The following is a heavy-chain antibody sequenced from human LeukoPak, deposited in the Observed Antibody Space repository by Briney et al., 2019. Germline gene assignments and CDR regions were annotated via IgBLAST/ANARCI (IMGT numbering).Heavy chain of an antibody. CDR3: ARGEPHDESYFDL. CDR1: GGTFSSYA. CDR2: IIPIFGTA. V-gene: IGHV1-69*01. Sequence: ASVKVSCKASGGTFSSYAISWGRQAPGQGLDGRGGIIPIFGTANYAQKFQGRVTITADESTSTAYMELSSLRSEDTAVYYCARGEPHDESYFDLWGRGTLVTVSS. J-gene: IGHJ2*01. D-gene: IGHD1-1*01.